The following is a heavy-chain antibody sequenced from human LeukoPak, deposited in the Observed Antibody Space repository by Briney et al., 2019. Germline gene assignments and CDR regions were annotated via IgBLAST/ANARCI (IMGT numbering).Heavy chain of an antibody. CDR2: IWCDGSNK. CDR1: GFTFSSYG. Sequence: PGRSLRLSCAASGFTFSSYGMHWVRQAPGKGLEWVAVIWCDGSNKYYADSVKGRFTISRDNSKNTLYLQMNSLRAEGTAVYYCAKDAGGIAVAGTFPDYWGQGTLVTVSS. V-gene: IGHV3-33*06. D-gene: IGHD6-19*01. J-gene: IGHJ4*02. CDR3: AKDAGGIAVAGTFPDY.